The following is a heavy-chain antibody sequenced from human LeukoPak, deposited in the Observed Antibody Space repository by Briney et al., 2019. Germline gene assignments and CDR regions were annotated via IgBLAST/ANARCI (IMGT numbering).Heavy chain of an antibody. Sequence: SETLSLTCTVSGGSISSYYWSWIRQPPGKGLEWIGYIYYSGSTNYNPSLKSRVTISVDTSKNQFSLKLSSMTATDTAVYYCASEERGYSYGYVVYWGQGTLVTVSS. CDR1: GGSISSYY. D-gene: IGHD5-18*01. CDR3: ASEERGYSYGYVVY. V-gene: IGHV4-59*01. J-gene: IGHJ4*02. CDR2: IYYSGST.